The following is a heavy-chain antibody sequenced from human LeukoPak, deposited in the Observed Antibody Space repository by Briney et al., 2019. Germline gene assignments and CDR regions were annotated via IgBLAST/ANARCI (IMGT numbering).Heavy chain of an antibody. CDR3: ARAPATTNWFDP. Sequence: SETLSLTCTVSGGSISSGDYYWSWIRQSPGKGLEWIGYIYYSGSTYYNPSLKSRVTISVDTSKNQFSLKLSSVTAADTAVYYCARAPATTNWFDPWGQGTLVTVSS. D-gene: IGHD1-26*01. V-gene: IGHV4-30-4*08. CDR1: GGSISSGDYY. CDR2: IYYSGST. J-gene: IGHJ5*02.